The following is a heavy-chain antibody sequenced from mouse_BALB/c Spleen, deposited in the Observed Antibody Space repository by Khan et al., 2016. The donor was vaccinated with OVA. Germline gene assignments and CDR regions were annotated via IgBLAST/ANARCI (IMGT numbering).Heavy chain of an antibody. Sequence: VQLQQSGPSLVNSSSTVKFSFTASFLNIPDTYMHWLKQWPEQGLEWIGRIDPPTGNTKYDPTFKGKATITADTSSNTAYLPLSSLASYDTAVYYCARMARKWGQGTTLTVAS. CDR2: IDPPTGNT. CDR3: ARMARK. CDR1: FLNIPDTY. J-gene: IGHJ2*01. V-gene: IGHV14-3*02.